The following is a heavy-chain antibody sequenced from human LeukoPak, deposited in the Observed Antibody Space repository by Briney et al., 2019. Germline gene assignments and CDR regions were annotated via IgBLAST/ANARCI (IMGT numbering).Heavy chain of an antibody. J-gene: IGHJ1*01. CDR1: GGSFSGYY. V-gene: IGHV4-34*01. CDR2: INHSGST. D-gene: IGHD2-15*01. Sequence: TSETLSLTCAVYGGSFSGYYWSWIRQPPGKGLEWIGEINHSGSTNSNPSLKSRVTVSVDTSKNLFSLKLSSVTAADTAVYYCARRLLGYCSGGSCYSGYFQHWGQGTLVTVSS. CDR3: ARRLLGYCSGGSCYSGYFQH.